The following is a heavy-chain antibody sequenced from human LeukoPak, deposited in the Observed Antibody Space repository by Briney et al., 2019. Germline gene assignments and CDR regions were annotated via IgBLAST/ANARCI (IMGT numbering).Heavy chain of an antibody. Sequence: ASVKVSCKASGYTFTSYGISWVRQAPGQGLEWMGWISAYNGNTNYAQKLQGRVTMTTDTSTSTAYMELRGLRSDDTAVYYCARDYAITIFGVPYYYGMDVWGQGTTVTVSS. CDR1: GYTFTSYG. D-gene: IGHD3-3*01. V-gene: IGHV1-18*01. J-gene: IGHJ6*02. CDR2: ISAYNGNT. CDR3: ARDYAITIFGVPYYYGMDV.